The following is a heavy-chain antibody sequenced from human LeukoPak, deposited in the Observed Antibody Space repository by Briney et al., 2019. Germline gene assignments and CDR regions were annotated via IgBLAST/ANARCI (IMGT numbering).Heavy chain of an antibody. Sequence: ASVKVSCKASGYTFINNWMHWVRQAPGQGLEWVGLINPTGTGTLYAQKFQGRVTMTRDMSTSTDYMELSSLRSDDTAIYYCARGHRNTGYYFYFDYWGQGTLVTVSS. D-gene: IGHD3-22*01. CDR3: ARGHRNTGYYFYFDY. J-gene: IGHJ4*02. CDR1: GYTFINNW. CDR2: INPTGTGT. V-gene: IGHV1-46*01.